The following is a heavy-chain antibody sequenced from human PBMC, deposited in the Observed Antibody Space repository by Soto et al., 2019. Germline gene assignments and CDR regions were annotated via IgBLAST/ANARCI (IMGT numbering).Heavy chain of an antibody. CDR1: GGSFSGYY. V-gene: IGHV4-34*01. CDR2: INHSGST. J-gene: IGHJ5*02. D-gene: IGHD6-13*01. CDR3: ARGMVEAAAKKNWFDP. Sequence: SETLSLTCAVYGGSFSGYYWSWIRQPPGKGLEWIGEINHSGSTNYNPSLKSRVTISVDTSKNQFSLKLSSVTAADTAVYYCARGMVEAAAKKNWFDPWGQGTLVTVSS.